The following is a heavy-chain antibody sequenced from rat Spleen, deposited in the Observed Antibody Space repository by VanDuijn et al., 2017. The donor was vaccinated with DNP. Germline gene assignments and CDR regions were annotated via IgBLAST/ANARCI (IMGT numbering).Heavy chain of an antibody. J-gene: IGHJ1*01. D-gene: IGHD1-9*01. CDR3: TTHEAPYYGYNHWYFDF. CDR1: GFTFSDYY. CDR2: IRFDGAIT. V-gene: IGHV5-20*01. Sequence: EVQLVESGGGVVQPGRSLKLSCAASGFTFSDYYMAWVRQAPTKGLEWVAYIRFDGAITYYGDSVKGRFTISRDNAKSSLYLQMDSLRSEDTATYYCTTHEAPYYGYNHWYFDFWGPGTMVTVSS.